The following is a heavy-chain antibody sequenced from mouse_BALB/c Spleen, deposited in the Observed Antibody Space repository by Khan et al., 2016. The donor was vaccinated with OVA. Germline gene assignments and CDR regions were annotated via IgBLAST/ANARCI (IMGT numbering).Heavy chain of an antibody. CDR3: ARSNYYSSSVYALAY. CDR2: IAPGSGSE. Sequence: DLVKPGASVKLSCKASGYTVTSYWIHWIKQRPGQGLEWIGHIAPGSGSEYYNEMFKGKATLTVDTSSSTAYFQLNRLSSEDSAVSFCARSNYYSSSVYALAYWGQGTSVTVSS. J-gene: IGHJ4*01. CDR1: GYTVTSYW. V-gene: IGHV1S41*01. D-gene: IGHD1-1*01.